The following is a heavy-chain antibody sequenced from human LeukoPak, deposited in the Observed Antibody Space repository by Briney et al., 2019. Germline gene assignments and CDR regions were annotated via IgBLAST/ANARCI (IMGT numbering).Heavy chain of an antibody. D-gene: IGHD3-10*01. CDR1: GFTFSSYG. CDR2: ISYDGSNK. V-gene: IGHV3-30*18. CDR3: AKGGSGSYYEDWFDP. Sequence: GGSLRLSCAASGFTFSSYGMHWVRQAPGKGLEWVAVISYDGSNKYYADSVKGRFTISRDNSKNTLYLQMNSLRAEHTAVYYCAKGGSGSYYEDWFDPWGQGTLVTVSS. J-gene: IGHJ5*02.